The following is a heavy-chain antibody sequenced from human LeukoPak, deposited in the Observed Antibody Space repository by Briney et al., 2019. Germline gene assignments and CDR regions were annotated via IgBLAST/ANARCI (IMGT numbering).Heavy chain of an antibody. Sequence: SETLSLTCSVSGASISSGSGNYYCYWVRQPPGKGLEWVGYIRHSGSTYYNPSLKSRVTISVDRSKNQFSLKMTSVTAADTAVYYCARGGSGYDSDYWGQGTLVTVSS. CDR3: ARGGSGYDSDY. CDR2: IRHSGST. D-gene: IGHD5-12*01. V-gene: IGHV4-30-2*01. CDR1: GASISSGSGNYY. J-gene: IGHJ4*02.